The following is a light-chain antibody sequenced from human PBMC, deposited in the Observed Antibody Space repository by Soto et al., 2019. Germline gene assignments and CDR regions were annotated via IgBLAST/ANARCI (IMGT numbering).Light chain of an antibody. V-gene: IGLV2-8*01. CDR3: SSYAGSNEGV. Sequence: QSVLTQPPSASGSPGQSVTISCTGTSSDVGGYNYVSWYQQYPGKAPKLVIYEVSKRPSGVPDRFSGSKSGNTASLTVSGLQAEDEADYYCSSYAGSNEGVFGTGTKLTVL. CDR1: SSDVGGYNY. J-gene: IGLJ1*01. CDR2: EVS.